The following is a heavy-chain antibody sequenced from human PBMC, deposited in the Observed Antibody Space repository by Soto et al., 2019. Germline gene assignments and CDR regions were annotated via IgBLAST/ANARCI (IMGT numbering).Heavy chain of an antibody. J-gene: IGHJ4*02. CDR3: AREMTSSDRFGYHLDY. CDR2: IKEDGSEK. Sequence: GGSLRLSGAASGFSIGNYWINWFRQAPGKGLEWVANIKEDGSEKNYMDSVKGRFTISRDNAKNSLYLQMNNLRAEDTAVFYCAREMTSSDRFGYHLDYCGQGTLVAFCS. D-gene: IGHD6-19*01. CDR1: GFSIGNYW. V-gene: IGHV3-7*03.